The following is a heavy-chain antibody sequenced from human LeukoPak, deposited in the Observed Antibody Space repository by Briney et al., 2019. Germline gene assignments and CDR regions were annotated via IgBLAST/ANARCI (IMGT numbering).Heavy chain of an antibody. J-gene: IGHJ5*02. D-gene: IGHD6-13*01. V-gene: IGHV3-48*03. CDR1: GFTFSSYE. CDR3: GRTERSSWYKDWFDP. CDR2: ISSSGSTI. Sequence: PGGSLRLSCAASGFTFSSYEMNWVCQAPGKGLEWVSYISSSGSTIYYADSVKGRFTTSRDNAKNSLYLQMNSLRAEDTAVYYCGRTERSSWYKDWFDPWGQGTLVTVSS.